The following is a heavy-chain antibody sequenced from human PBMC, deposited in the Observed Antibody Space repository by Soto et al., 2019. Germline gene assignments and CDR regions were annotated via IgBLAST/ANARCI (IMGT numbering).Heavy chain of an antibody. Sequence: SETLSLTCTVSGGSISSGGYYWSWIRQHPGKGLEWIGYIYYSGSTYYSPSLKSRVTISVDTSKNQFSLKLSSVTAADTAVYYCARDFGGYCSGGSCYSDYYYGMDVWGQGTTVTVSS. V-gene: IGHV4-31*03. CDR1: GGSISSGGYY. J-gene: IGHJ6*02. CDR3: ARDFGGYCSGGSCYSDYYYGMDV. D-gene: IGHD2-15*01. CDR2: IYYSGST.